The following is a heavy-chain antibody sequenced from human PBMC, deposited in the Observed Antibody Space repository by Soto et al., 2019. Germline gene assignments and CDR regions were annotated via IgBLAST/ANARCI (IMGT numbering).Heavy chain of an antibody. Sequence: SVKVSCKAPGGTFSSYAISWVRQAPGQGLEWMGGIIPIFGTANYAQKYQGRVTITADESTSTGCMELSSLRSEDTAVYYCSRSQGGSSSLDIYYYYYYGMDVWGQGTTVTVSS. CDR1: GGTFSSYA. CDR2: IIPIFGTA. D-gene: IGHD2-15*01. CDR3: SRSQGGSSSLDIYYYYYYGMDV. J-gene: IGHJ6*02. V-gene: IGHV1-69*13.